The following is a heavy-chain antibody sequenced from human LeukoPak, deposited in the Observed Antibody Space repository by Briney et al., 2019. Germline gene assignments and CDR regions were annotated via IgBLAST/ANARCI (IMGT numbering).Heavy chain of an antibody. CDR3: ASYCSGGSCLQMIH. D-gene: IGHD2-15*01. V-gene: IGHV4-30-4*01. CDR2: IYYSGST. J-gene: IGHJ4*02. Sequence: GYIYYSGSTYYNPSLKSRVTISVDTSKNQFSLKLSSVTAADTAVYYCASYCSGGSCLQMIHWGQGTLVTVSS.